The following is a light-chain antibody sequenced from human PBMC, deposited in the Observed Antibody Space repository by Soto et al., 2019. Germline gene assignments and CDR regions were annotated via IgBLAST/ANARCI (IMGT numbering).Light chain of an antibody. CDR2: AAS. J-gene: IGKJ4*01. V-gene: IGKV1-12*01. CDR1: QAISSW. CDR3: QQTNSFPLT. Sequence: DIQMTQSPSSVSASVGDRVAMTCRASQAISSWLAWYQQKPGKAPKLLIYAASSLQSGVPSRFSGSGSGTDFTLTISSLQPEDFASYFCQQTNSFPLTFGGGTKVDIK.